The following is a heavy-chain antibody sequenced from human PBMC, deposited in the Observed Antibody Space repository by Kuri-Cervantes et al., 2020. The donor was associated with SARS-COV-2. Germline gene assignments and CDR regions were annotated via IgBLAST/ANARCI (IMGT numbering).Heavy chain of an antibody. CDR1: GGSISSSSYY. V-gene: IGHV4-39*02. D-gene: IGHD7-27*01. J-gene: IGHJ4*02. CDR2: IYYSGST. Sequence: SETLSLTCTVSGGSISSSSYYWGWIRRPPGKGLEWIGSIYYSGSTYYNPSLKSRVTISVDTSKNQFSLKLSSVTAADTAVYYCARDRLGRYYFDYWSQGTLVTVSS. CDR3: ARDRLGRYYFDY.